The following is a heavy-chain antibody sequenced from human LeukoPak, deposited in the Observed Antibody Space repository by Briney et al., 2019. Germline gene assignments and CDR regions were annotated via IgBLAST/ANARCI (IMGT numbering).Heavy chain of an antibody. Sequence: PSETLSLTCTVSGGSIGNDGYYWNWLRQHPGRGLEWIGYIYYSGSTYYNPSLKSRVTISVDTSKNQFSLKLSSVTAADTAVYYCARAHRRGNWFDPWGQGTLVTVSS. CDR1: GGSIGNDGYY. CDR2: IYYSGST. J-gene: IGHJ5*02. CDR3: ARAHRRGNWFDP. V-gene: IGHV4-31*03. D-gene: IGHD1-14*01.